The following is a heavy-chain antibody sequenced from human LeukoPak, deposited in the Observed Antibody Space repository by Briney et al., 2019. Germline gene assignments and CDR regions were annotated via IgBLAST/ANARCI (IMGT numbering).Heavy chain of an antibody. CDR3: ARVGSSRGWFDP. CDR2: ISSSGTTT. J-gene: IGHJ5*02. D-gene: IGHD3-10*01. V-gene: IGHV3-11*01. CDR1: GFTFSDHY. Sequence: GGTLRLSCTGSGFTFSDHYMTWIRQAPGKGLEWISYISSSGTTTYYADSVKGRFTISRANAKTSVYLRMEGLRADDTAVYYCARVGSSRGWFDPWGHGTLVTVSS.